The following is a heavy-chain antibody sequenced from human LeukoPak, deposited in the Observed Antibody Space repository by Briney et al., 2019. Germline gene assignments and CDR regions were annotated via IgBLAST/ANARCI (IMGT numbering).Heavy chain of an antibody. CDR1: GYSFTSYW. V-gene: IGHV5-51*01. D-gene: IGHD6-19*01. J-gene: IGHJ6*03. CDR3: ARVPLLNSFSSGWFSYYMDV. Sequence: AGESLKISCKGSGYSFTSYWIGWVRQMPGKGLEWMGIIYPGDSDTRYSPSFQGQVTISADKSISTAYLQWSSLKASDTAMYYCARVPLLNSFSSGWFSYYMDVWGKGTTVTVSS. CDR2: IYPGDSDT.